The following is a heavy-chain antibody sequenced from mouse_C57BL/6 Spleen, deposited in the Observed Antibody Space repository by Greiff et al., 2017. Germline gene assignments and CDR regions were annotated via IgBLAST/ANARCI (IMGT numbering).Heavy chain of an antibody. V-gene: IGHV5-4*01. CDR3: ARDDTTALMDY. J-gene: IGHJ4*01. CDR2: ISDGGSYT. D-gene: IGHD1-2*01. Sequence: EVHLVESGGGLVKPGGSLKLSCAASGFTFSSYAMSWVRQTPEKRLEWVATISDGGSYTYYPDNVKGRFTISRDNAKNNLYLQMSHLKSEDTAMYYCARDDTTALMDYWGQGTSVTVSS. CDR1: GFTFSSYA.